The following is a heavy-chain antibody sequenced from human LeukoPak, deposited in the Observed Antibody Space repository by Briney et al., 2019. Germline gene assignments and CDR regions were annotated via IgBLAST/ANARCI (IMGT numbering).Heavy chain of an antibody. D-gene: IGHD2-2*01. CDR3: AKDLFKGGYCSSTSCYPPDY. CDR2: IRYDGSNK. Sequence: GGSLRLSCAASGFTFSSYGMHWVRQAPGKGLEWVAFIRYDGSNKYYADSVKGRFTISRDNSKNTLYLQMNSPRAEDTAVYYCAKDLFKGGYCSSTSCYPPDYWGQGTLVTVSS. CDR1: GFTFSSYG. V-gene: IGHV3-30*02. J-gene: IGHJ4*02.